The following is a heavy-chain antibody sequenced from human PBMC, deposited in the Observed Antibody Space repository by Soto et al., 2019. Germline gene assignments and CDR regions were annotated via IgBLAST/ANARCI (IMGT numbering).Heavy chain of an antibody. CDR2: INHSGST. Sequence: SETLSLTCAVYGGSFSGYYWSWIRQPPGKGLEWIGEINHSGSTNYNPSLKSRVTISVDTSKNQFSLKLSSVTAADTAVYYCARGYDILTFDYWGQGTLVTVSS. CDR1: GGSFSGYY. CDR3: ARGYDILTFDY. J-gene: IGHJ4*02. V-gene: IGHV4-34*09. D-gene: IGHD3-9*01.